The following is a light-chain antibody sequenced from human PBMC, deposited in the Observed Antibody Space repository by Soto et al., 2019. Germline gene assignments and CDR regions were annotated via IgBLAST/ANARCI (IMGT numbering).Light chain of an antibody. V-gene: IGLV2-14*01. Sequence: QSVLTQPASVSGSPGQSITISCTGTSSDVGGYNYVSWYQQHPGKAPKLMIYEVSNRPSEISDRFSGSRSANTASLTISGLQAEDEGDYYCTSYASTNVWLFGGGTQLTVL. CDR2: EVS. J-gene: IGLJ3*02. CDR1: SSDVGGYNY. CDR3: TSYASTNVWL.